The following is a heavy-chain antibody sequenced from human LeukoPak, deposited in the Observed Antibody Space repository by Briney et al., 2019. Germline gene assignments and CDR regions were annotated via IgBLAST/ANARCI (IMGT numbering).Heavy chain of an antibody. D-gene: IGHD2-2*01. Sequence: TSETLSLTCTVSGGSISSYYWSWIRQPAGKGLEWIGRIYTSGSTNNNPSLKSRVTMSVDTSKNQISLKLSSVTAADTAVYYCARDWAQHCSSTSCYGPFDYWGQGTLVTVSS. V-gene: IGHV4-4*07. CDR2: IYTSGST. CDR1: GGSISSYY. CDR3: ARDWAQHCSSTSCYGPFDY. J-gene: IGHJ4*02.